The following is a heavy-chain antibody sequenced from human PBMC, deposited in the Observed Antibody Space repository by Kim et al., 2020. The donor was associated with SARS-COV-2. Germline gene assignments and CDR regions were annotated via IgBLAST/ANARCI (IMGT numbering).Heavy chain of an antibody. CDR1: GFTFSDYY. J-gene: IGHJ4*02. CDR2: ISSSSSYT. D-gene: IGHD3-10*02. CDR3: ARDRVRGVNKFDY. V-gene: IGHV3-11*06. Sequence: GGSLRLSCAASGFTFSDYYMSWIRQAPGKGLEWVSYISSSSSYTNYADSVKGRFTISSDNAKNSLYLQMNSLRAEDTAVYYCARDRVRGVNKFDYWGQGTLVTVAS.